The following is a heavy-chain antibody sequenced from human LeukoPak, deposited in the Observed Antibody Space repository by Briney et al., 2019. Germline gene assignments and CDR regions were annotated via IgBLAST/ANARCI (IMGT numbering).Heavy chain of an antibody. J-gene: IGHJ5*02. D-gene: IGHD3-22*01. CDR1: GRSISSSSYY. Sequence: PSETPSLTCTVSGRSISSSSYYWGWIRQPPGKGLEWIGSIYYSGSTYYHPSLSSQLTISVDTSKNQFSAQLTSVTAADTAVYYCARDHPYYYDSSGPGGEPFDPWGQGTLVTVSS. CDR3: ARDHPYYYDSSGPGGEPFDP. CDR2: IYYSGST. V-gene: IGHV4-39*07.